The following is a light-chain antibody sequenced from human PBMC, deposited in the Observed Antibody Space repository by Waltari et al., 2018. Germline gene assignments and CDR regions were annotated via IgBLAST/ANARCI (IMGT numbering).Light chain of an antibody. CDR2: RIN. CDR3: GTWDDSLSVWL. V-gene: IGLV1-44*01. Sequence: QSVLTQPPSASGTTGQRVTIPCSGSSPNLGTNPVMWCQHLPGTAPKLLIYRINPRPSGVPDRFSGSKAGTSASLAISGLQSEDEADYYCGTWDDSLSVWLFGGGTKLTVL. CDR1: SPNLGTNP. J-gene: IGLJ3*02.